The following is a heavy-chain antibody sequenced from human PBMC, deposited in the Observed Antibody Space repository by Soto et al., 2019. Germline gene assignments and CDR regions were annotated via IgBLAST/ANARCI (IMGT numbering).Heavy chain of an antibody. V-gene: IGHV4-39*07. CDR3: ARETRIADKLYYFDY. D-gene: IGHD6-13*01. Sequence: SEPKPHTCRVSYGTIVRGVCCSAWIHQTPGKGLEWIGSVYHSGSTYYNPSLKSRVTISLDTSKNQFSLKLSSVTAADTAVYYCARETRIADKLYYFDYWGQGTLVTVSS. CDR1: YGTIVRGVC. CDR2: VYHSGST. J-gene: IGHJ4*02.